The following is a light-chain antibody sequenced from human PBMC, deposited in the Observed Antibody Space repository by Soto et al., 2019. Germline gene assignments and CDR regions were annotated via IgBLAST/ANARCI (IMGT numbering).Light chain of an antibody. Sequence: QSALTQPRSVSGSPGQSVTISCTGTNSDVGGYNYVSWYQQHSGKAPKLMIYAVNQRPSGVPDRFSGSKSGNTASLTISGLQAEDEADYSCYSYAGSGFVFGTGTKVTVL. CDR3: YSYAGSGFV. CDR2: AVN. V-gene: IGLV2-11*01. J-gene: IGLJ1*01. CDR1: NSDVGGYNY.